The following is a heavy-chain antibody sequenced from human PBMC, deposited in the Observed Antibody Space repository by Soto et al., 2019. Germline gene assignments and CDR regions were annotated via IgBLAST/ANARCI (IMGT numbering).Heavy chain of an antibody. CDR3: AKEVWSGPMDV. V-gene: IGHV3-30*18. Sequence: QVQLVESGGGVVQPGRSLRLSCAASGFIFSSYGRHWVRQAPGKGLEWVAVISYDGSNKYYADSVKGRFTISRDNSKNTLYLQMNSLRAEDTAVYYCAKEVWSGPMDVWGQGTTVTVSS. CDR1: GFIFSSYG. J-gene: IGHJ6*02. CDR2: ISYDGSNK. D-gene: IGHD3-3*01.